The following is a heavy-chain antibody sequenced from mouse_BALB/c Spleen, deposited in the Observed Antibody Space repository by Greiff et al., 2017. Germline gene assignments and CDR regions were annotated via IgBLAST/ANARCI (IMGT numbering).Heavy chain of an antibody. Sequence: VQLQQSGPGLVAPSQSLSITCTVSGFSLTSYGVHWVRQPPGKGLEWLGVIWAGGSTNYNSALMSRLSISKDNSKSQVFLKMNSLQTDDTAMYYCARFGNYGGYYAMDYWGQGTSVTVSS. CDR2: IWAGGST. V-gene: IGHV2-9*02. D-gene: IGHD2-1*01. CDR3: ARFGNYGGYYAMDY. J-gene: IGHJ4*01. CDR1: GFSLTSYG.